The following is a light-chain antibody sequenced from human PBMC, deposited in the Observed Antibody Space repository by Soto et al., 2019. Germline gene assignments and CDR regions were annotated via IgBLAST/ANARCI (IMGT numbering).Light chain of an antibody. J-gene: IGLJ3*02. CDR3: GAAGV. V-gene: IGLV1-51*01. CDR2: DNN. Sequence: QSVLTQPPSVSAAPGQTVTISCSGSNSNTGNNYVSWYQQVPGTAPKLLIYDNNKRPPGIPDRFSGSKSATSATLGITGLQTGDEADYYCGAAGVFGGGTKLTVL. CDR1: NSNTGNNY.